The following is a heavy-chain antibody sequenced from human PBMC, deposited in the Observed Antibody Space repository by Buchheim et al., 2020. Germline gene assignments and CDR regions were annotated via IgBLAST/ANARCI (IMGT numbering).Heavy chain of an antibody. CDR3: ARLGLKYYYYYYGMDV. D-gene: IGHD3-16*01. CDR1: GGSVSSGSYY. J-gene: IGHJ6*02. Sequence: QVQLQESGPGLVKPSETLSLTCTVSGGSVSSGSYYWSWIRQPPGKGLEWIGYIYYSGSTNYNPSLKSRVTISVDTSKNQLSLKLSSVTAADTAVYYCARLGLKYYYYYYGMDVWGQGTT. V-gene: IGHV4-61*01. CDR2: IYYSGST.